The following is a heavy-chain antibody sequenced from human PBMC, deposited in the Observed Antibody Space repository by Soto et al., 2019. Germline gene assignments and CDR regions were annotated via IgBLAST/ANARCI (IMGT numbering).Heavy chain of an antibody. D-gene: IGHD4-4*01. CDR2: ISFDGANK. CDR3: ARSTLVTTRYFQD. CDR1: GFTFSNFP. J-gene: IGHJ1*01. Sequence: GGSLRLSCAGSGFTFSNFPLHWVRQAPGKGLEWVAVISFDGANKYYAASVKGRFALSRDNSKNTVFLQMNSLRRDDTAIYYCARSTLVTTRYFQDWGQGTQVTVSS. V-gene: IGHV3-30*09.